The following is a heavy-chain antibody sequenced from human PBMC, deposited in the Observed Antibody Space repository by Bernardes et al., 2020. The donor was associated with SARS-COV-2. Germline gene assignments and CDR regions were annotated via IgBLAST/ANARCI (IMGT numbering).Heavy chain of an antibody. CDR1: GGSISSVDYY. CDR3: ARCTPDFYDSSGFFFPFDY. CDR2: IGTIHYSGST. Sequence: SETLSLTCTVSGGSISSVDYYWGWIHQPPGKGLEWIGSIGTIHYSGSTYYNPSLKSRVAISGDTSKNQFSLKLKSVTAADTAVYYRARCTPDFYDSSGFFFPFDYWGQGTLVTVSS. D-gene: IGHD3-22*01. J-gene: IGHJ4*02. V-gene: IGHV4-39*01.